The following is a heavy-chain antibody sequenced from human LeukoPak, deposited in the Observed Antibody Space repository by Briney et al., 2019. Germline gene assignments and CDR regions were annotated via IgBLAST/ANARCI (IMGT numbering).Heavy chain of an antibody. V-gene: IGHV3-33*01. Sequence: GGSLRLSCAASGFTFSSYGMHWVRQAPGKGLEWVAVIWYDGGNKYYADSVKGRFTISRDNSKNTLYLQMNSLRAEDTAVYYCARGAHYGDYNNWFDSWGQGTLVTVSS. J-gene: IGHJ5*01. CDR3: ARGAHYGDYNNWFDS. D-gene: IGHD4-17*01. CDR1: GFTFSSYG. CDR2: IWYDGGNK.